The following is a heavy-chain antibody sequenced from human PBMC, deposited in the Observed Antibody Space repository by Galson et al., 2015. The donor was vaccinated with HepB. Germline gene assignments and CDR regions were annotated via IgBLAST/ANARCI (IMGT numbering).Heavy chain of an antibody. V-gene: IGHV2-5*02. D-gene: IGHD3-22*01. Sequence: PALVKPTQTLTLTCTFSGFSLSTSGVGVGWIRQPPGKALEWLALIYWDDDKRYSPSLKSRLTITKDTSKNQVVLTMTNMDPVDTATYYCAHSWGDSSVNWFDPWGQGTLVTVSS. J-gene: IGHJ5*02. CDR3: AHSWGDSSVNWFDP. CDR2: IYWDDDK. CDR1: GFSLSTSGVG.